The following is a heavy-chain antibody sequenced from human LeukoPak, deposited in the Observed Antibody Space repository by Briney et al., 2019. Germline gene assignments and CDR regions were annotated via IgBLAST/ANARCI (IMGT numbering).Heavy chain of an antibody. CDR3: ATTLYYYDSSGGYYYYYGMDV. D-gene: IGHD3-22*01. CDR1: GGSISSYY. Sequence: ESLETLSLTCTVSGGSISSYYWSWIRQPPGKGLEWIGYIYYSGSTNYNPSLKSRVTISVDTSKNQFSLKLSSVTAADTAVYYCATTLYYYDSSGGYYYYYGMDVWGQGTTVTVSS. J-gene: IGHJ6*02. CDR2: IYYSGST. V-gene: IGHV4-59*01.